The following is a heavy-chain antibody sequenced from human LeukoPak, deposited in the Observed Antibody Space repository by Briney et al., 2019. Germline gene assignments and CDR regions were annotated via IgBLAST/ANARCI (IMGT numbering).Heavy chain of an antibody. CDR1: GFTFSSYA. Sequence: GGSLRLSCAASGFTFSSYAMSWVRQAPGKGLEWVAVISYDGSNKYYADSVKGRFTISRDNSKNTLYLQMNSLRAEDTAVYYCAKDLTDLGYYDSSGPFDYWGQGTLVTVSS. CDR2: ISYDGSNK. CDR3: AKDLTDLGYYDSSGPFDY. V-gene: IGHV3-30*18. D-gene: IGHD3-22*01. J-gene: IGHJ4*02.